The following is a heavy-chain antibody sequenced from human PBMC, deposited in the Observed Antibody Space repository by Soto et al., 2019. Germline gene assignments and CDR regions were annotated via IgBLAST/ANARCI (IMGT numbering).Heavy chain of an antibody. J-gene: IGHJ4*02. CDR1: GDTFTFYS. CDR2: INPILSMS. Sequence: QVQLVQSGAEVKKPGSSVRVSCKASGDTFTFYSINWVRQAPGLGLEWMGRINPILSMSNYAQRFQGRVTXTXDXXTSTAYMELSSLSSEDTAMYYWASSYGSGYRAFDYWGQGALVTVSS. CDR3: ASSYGSGYRAFDY. D-gene: IGHD3-10*01. V-gene: IGHV1-69*02.